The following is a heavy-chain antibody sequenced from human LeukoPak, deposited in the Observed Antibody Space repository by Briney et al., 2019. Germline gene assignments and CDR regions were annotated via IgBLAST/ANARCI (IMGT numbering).Heavy chain of an antibody. V-gene: IGHV3-7*01. J-gene: IGHJ4*02. Sequence: GGSLRLSCAVSGFTFSSYWMSWVRQAPGKGLEWVANIKQDGSEKYYVDSVKGRFTISRDNAKNSLYLQMNSLRAEDTAVYYCARDWGSSSWYYFDYWGQGTLVTVSS. CDR3: ARDWGSSSWYYFDY. CDR1: GFTFSSYW. CDR2: IKQDGSEK. D-gene: IGHD6-13*01.